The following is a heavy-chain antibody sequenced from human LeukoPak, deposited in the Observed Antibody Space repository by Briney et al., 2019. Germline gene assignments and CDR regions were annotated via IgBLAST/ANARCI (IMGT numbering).Heavy chain of an antibody. Sequence: SETLSLTCTVSGGSISRGDYYWRSIPQPPGKGLEWIGYISNSGSTYYNPSLKSRVTMSVDTSKNQFSLKLSSVTAADTAVYYCARELTYADYWGQGTLVTVSS. D-gene: IGHD4/OR15-4a*01. CDR3: ARELTYADY. V-gene: IGHV4-30-4*01. J-gene: IGHJ4*02. CDR1: GGSISRGDYY. CDR2: ISNSGST.